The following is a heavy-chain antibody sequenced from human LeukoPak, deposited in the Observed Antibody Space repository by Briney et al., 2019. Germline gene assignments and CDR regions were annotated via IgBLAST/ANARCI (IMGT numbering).Heavy chain of an antibody. D-gene: IGHD6-19*01. Sequence: GGSLRLSCAASGFTFSNYSVNWVRQAPGKGLEWVSSISTSSTYIYYADSVKGRFTISRDNAKTSLYLQMNSLRAEDTAVYYCARVTRYSSGWYYPDAFNIWGQGTMVTVSS. CDR1: GFTFSNYS. CDR2: ISTSSTYI. CDR3: ARVTRYSSGWYYPDAFNI. V-gene: IGHV3-21*01. J-gene: IGHJ3*02.